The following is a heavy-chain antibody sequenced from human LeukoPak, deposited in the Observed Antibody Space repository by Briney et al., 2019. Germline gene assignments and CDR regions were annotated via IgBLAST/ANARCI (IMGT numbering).Heavy chain of an antibody. V-gene: IGHV3-15*01. Sequence: PGGSLRLSCAASGFTFSNAWMSWVRQAPGKGLEWVGRIKSKTDGGTTDYAAPVKGRFTISRDDSKNTLYLQMNSLKTEDTAVYYCTTGGSYSDYYYYYMDVWGKGTTVTVSS. J-gene: IGHJ6*03. CDR2: IKSKTDGGTT. CDR1: GFTFSNAW. CDR3: TTGGSYSDYYYYYMDV. D-gene: IGHD1-26*01.